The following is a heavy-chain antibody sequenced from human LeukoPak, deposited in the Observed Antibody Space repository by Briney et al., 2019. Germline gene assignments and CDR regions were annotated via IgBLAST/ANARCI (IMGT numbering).Heavy chain of an antibody. J-gene: IGHJ4*02. CDR2: ISSSSSYI. CDR3: ARDLMAVAAEAQTDY. Sequence: GGSLRLSCAASGFTFSSYSMNWVRQAPGKGLEWVSSISSSSSYIYYADSVKGRFTISRDNAKNSLYLQMNSLRAEDTAVYYCARDLMAVAAEAQTDYWGQGTLVTVSP. D-gene: IGHD6-19*01. V-gene: IGHV3-21*01. CDR1: GFTFSSYS.